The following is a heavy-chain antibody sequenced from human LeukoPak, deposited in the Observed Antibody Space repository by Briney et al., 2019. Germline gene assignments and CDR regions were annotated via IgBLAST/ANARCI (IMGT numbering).Heavy chain of an antibody. CDR2: INPNSGGT. D-gene: IGHD6-19*01. J-gene: IGHJ4*02. CDR1: GYTFTGYY. Sequence: ASVEVSCKASGYTFTGYYMHWVRQAPGQGLEWMGWINPNSGGTNYAHKFQGRVTLTRDTSISTAYMELSRLTSDDTAIYYCARGRSGWLQNFDYWGQGTLVTVSS. V-gene: IGHV1-2*02. CDR3: ARGRSGWLQNFDY.